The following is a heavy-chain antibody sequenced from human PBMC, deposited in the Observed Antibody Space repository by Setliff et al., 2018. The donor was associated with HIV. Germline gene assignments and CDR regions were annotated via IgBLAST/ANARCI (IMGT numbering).Heavy chain of an antibody. CDR2: IWYDGSNK. CDR3: VKDPYGGKGYFQY. Sequence: PGGSLRLSCAASGFTFSSYGMHWVRQAPGKGLQWVAVIWYDGSNKNYADSVKGRFTISRDNSKKTLYLQMNSLRAEDTAVYYCVKDPYGGKGYFQYWGQGTVVTSPQ. V-gene: IGHV3-33*03. CDR1: GFTFSSYG. D-gene: IGHD4-17*01. J-gene: IGHJ1*01.